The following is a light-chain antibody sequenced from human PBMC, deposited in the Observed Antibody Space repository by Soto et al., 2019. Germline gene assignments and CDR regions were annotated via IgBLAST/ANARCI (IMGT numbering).Light chain of an antibody. J-gene: IGKJ5*01. V-gene: IGKV1-33*01. Sequence: DIQMTHSPSSLSASIVYRRTTTCQVRQNITYNLSWYQQKTGKDPKLLIYHASNLGKGVTSSFSGSGSGTDFSFIITSLQREDLATYYCQQYYGLPPLTFGQGTRLEIK. CDR1: QNITYN. CDR2: HAS. CDR3: QQYYGLPPLT.